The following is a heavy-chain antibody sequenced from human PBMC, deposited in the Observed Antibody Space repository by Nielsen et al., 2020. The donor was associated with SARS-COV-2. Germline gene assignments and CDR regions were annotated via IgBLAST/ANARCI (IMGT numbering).Heavy chain of an antibody. CDR2: INSDGSST. CDR3: ARGTQLLWFGESLTGYFDL. V-gene: IGHV3-74*01. CDR1: GFTFSNYW. D-gene: IGHD3-10*01. J-gene: IGHJ2*01. Sequence: GESLKISCEASGFTFSNYWMHWVRQVPGKGLVWVSRINSDGSSTSYADSVKGRFTISRDNAKNTLYLQMNSLRAEDTAVYYCARGTQLLWFGESLTGYFDLWGRGTLVTVSS.